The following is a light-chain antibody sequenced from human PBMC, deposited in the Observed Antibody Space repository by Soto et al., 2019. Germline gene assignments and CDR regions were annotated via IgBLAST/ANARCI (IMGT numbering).Light chain of an antibody. J-gene: IGKJ2*01. CDR3: QQYSKEST. Sequence: DVEMTQSPSTLPTSIGDRVTINCRASQNVSHWLAWYQQKPGKAPKLLIYKASRLESGVPSRFSAGGSGTDFTLTINSLQSDDFATYFCQQYSKESTLGQGTKLEIK. V-gene: IGKV1-5*03. CDR1: QNVSHW. CDR2: KAS.